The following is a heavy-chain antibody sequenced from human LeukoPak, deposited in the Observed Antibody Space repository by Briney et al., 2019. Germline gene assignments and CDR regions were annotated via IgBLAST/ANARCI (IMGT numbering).Heavy chain of an antibody. Sequence: NPSETLSLTCAVYGGSFSGYYWSWIRQPPGKGLEWIGEINHSGSTNYNPSLKSRVTISVDTSKNQFSLKLSSVTAADTAVYYCARGDIVVVPAAPREPNCYYYGMDVWGQGTTVTVSS. CDR2: INHSGST. V-gene: IGHV4-34*01. D-gene: IGHD2-2*01. CDR3: ARGDIVVVPAAPREPNCYYYGMDV. CDR1: GGSFSGYY. J-gene: IGHJ6*02.